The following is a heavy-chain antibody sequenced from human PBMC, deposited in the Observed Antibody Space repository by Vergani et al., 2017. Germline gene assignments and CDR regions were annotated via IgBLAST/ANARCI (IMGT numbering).Heavy chain of an antibody. V-gene: IGHV1-69*01. Sequence: QVQLVQSGAEVKKPGSSVKVSCKASGGTFSSYAISWVRQAPGQGLEWMGGIIPIFGTANYAQKFQGRVTITADESTSTAYMELSSLRSEDTAVYYCARGSHTVRYFDWLLINNWFDPWGQGTRVTVSS. CDR2: IIPIFGTA. D-gene: IGHD3-9*01. CDR1: GGTFSSYA. J-gene: IGHJ5*02. CDR3: ARGSHTVRYFDWLLINNWFDP.